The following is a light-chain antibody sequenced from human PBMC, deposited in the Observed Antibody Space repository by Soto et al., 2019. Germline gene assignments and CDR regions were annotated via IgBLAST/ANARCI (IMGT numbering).Light chain of an antibody. CDR2: DAS. V-gene: IGKV3-20*01. Sequence: VWTHSQGTLSLSPGERAILSCRASQSVSSSFLAWYQQKPGRTPRLLIYDASSRATGIPDRFSGSGSGTEFTLTISSLQSEDFTVYCCQQYNNLLRTFGQVTMGDI. J-gene: IGKJ1*01. CDR3: QQYNNLLRT. CDR1: QSVSSSF.